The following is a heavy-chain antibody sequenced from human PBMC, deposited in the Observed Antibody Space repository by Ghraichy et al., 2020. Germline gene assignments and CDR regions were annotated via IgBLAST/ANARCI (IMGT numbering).Heavy chain of an antibody. D-gene: IGHD6-19*01. J-gene: IGHJ3*02. CDR2: ISYDGSNK. Sequence: LSLTCAASGFTFSSYAMHWVRQAPGKGLEWVAVISYDGSNKYYADSVKGRFTISRDNSKNTLYLQMNSLRAEDTAVYYCARDTSSGWQAAAFDIWGQGTMVTVSS. CDR1: GFTFSSYA. CDR3: ARDTSSGWQAAAFDI. V-gene: IGHV3-30-3*01.